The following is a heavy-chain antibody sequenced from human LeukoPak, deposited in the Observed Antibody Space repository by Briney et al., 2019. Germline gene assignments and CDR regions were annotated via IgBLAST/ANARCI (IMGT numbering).Heavy chain of an antibody. D-gene: IGHD3-3*01. CDR2: IKQDGSEK. CDR3: ARDGERFLDRGSTH. V-gene: IGHV3-7*01. J-gene: IGHJ4*02. Sequence: GGSLRLSCAASGFTFSSYGMHWVRQAPGKGLEWVANIKQDGSEKYYVDSVKGRFTISRDNAKNSLYLQMNSLRAEDTAVYYCARDGERFLDRGSTHWGQGTLVTVSS. CDR1: GFTFSSYG.